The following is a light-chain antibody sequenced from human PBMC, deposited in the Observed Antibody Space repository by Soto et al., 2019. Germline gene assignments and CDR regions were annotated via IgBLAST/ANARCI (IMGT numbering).Light chain of an antibody. Sequence: EIVLTQSPGTLSLSPGERATLXXRASQTVSSSYLAWYQQKPGQAPRLXXYGASNRATGIPDRFGGSGSGAEFTLTISSLQSEDFAVYYCQQYNNWPPITFGQGTRLEIK. CDR2: GAS. CDR1: QTVSSSY. CDR3: QQYNNWPPIT. V-gene: IGKV3-20*01. J-gene: IGKJ5*01.